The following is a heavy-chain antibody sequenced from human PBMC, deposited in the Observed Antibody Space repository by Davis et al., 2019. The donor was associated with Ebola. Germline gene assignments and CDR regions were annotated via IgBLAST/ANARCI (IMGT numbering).Heavy chain of an antibody. CDR1: GGSISGHY. CDR2: IYSSGST. Sequence: MPSETLSLTCTVSGGSISGHYWSWVRQPPGKGLEWIALIYSSGSTNYNPSPKSRVTISVDTSKNQFSLKLKSVTAADTAVYYCARQHYDTSGYYGCWGQGTLVTVSS. J-gene: IGHJ4*02. CDR3: ARQHYDTSGYYGC. V-gene: IGHV4-59*08. D-gene: IGHD3-22*01.